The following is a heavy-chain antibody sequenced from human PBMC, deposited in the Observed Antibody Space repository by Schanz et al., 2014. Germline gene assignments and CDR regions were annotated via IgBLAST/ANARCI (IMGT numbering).Heavy chain of an antibody. V-gene: IGHV4-4*02. J-gene: IGHJ6*02. CDR3: ARDSLRGATGGYDMDV. Sequence: QVQLQESGPGLVKPSGTLSLTCAVSGASISSSNWWSWVRQPPGKGRGGIGEIYHSGNPNSNASLKSRVTISVDKSKNQFSLKVRSVTAADTAVYYCARDSLRGATGGYDMDVWGQGTTVTVSS. D-gene: IGHD2-8*02. CDR2: IYHSGNP. CDR1: GASISSSNW.